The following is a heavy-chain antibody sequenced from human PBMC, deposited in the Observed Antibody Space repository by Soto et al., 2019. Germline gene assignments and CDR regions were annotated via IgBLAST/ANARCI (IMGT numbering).Heavy chain of an antibody. J-gene: IGHJ3*02. CDR2: IYYSGST. D-gene: IGHD3-16*01. CDR1: GGCISSSSYY. CDR3: ARGDLNYAFDI. Sequence: QLQLQESGPGLVKPSETLSLTCTVSGGCISSSSYYWGWIRQPPGKGLEWIGSIYYSGSTYYNPSLKSRVPISVDTSKNQFSLKLSSVTAADTAVYYCARGDLNYAFDIWGQGTMVTVSS. V-gene: IGHV4-39*01.